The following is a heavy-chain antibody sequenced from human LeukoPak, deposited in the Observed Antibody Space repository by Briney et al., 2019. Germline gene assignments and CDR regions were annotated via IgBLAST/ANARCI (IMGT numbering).Heavy chain of an antibody. CDR3: ARGRPGYYDSSGPNWFDP. CDR2: IYYSGST. Sequence: PSETLSLTCTVSGGSISSSSYYWGWIRQPPGKGLECIGSIYYSGSTYYNPSLKSRVTISVDTSKNEFSLKLSSVTAADTAVYYCARGRPGYYDSSGPNWFDPWGQGTLVTVSS. V-gene: IGHV4-39*07. CDR1: GGSISSSSYY. D-gene: IGHD3-22*01. J-gene: IGHJ5*02.